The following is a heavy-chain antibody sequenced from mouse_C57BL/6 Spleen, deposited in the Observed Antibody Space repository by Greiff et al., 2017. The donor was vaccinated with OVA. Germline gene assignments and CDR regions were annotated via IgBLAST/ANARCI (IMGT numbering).Heavy chain of an antibody. Sequence: QVHVKQPGAELVKPGASVKMSCKASGYTFTSYWITWVKQRPGQGLEWIGDIYPGSGSTNYNEKFKSKATLTVDTSSSTAYMQLSSLTSEDSAVYYCARRHYGSSYGYFDVWGTGTTVTVSS. V-gene: IGHV1-55*01. J-gene: IGHJ1*03. CDR2: IYPGSGST. D-gene: IGHD1-1*01. CDR1: GYTFTSYW. CDR3: ARRHYGSSYGYFDV.